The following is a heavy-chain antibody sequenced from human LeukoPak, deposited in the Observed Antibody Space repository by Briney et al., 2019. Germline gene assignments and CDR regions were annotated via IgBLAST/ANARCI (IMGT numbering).Heavy chain of an antibody. CDR1: GFTFITYG. Sequence: GGSLRLSCAASGFTFITYGMHWVRQAPGKGLEWVAVISYDGSYKYYVDSVKGRFTISRDNSKNTLYLQMGSLRAEDMAVYYCARVYSNRAYDYWGQGTLVTVSS. D-gene: IGHD4-11*01. V-gene: IGHV3-30*03. J-gene: IGHJ4*02. CDR3: ARVYSNRAYDY. CDR2: ISYDGSYK.